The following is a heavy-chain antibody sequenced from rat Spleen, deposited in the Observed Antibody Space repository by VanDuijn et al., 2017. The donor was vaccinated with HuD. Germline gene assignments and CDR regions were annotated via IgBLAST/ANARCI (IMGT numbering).Heavy chain of an antibody. J-gene: IGHJ2*01. Sequence: EVQLVESGGGLVQPGRSLKLSCAASGFTFSSFPMAWVRQAPTKGLEWVATISNSGGSTYYRDSVKGRFTISRDNAKSTLYLQMNSLRSEDTATYYCATTYFGYGYFDYWGQGVMVTVSS. CDR2: ISNSGGST. V-gene: IGHV5-46*01. D-gene: IGHD1-7*01. CDR1: GFTFSSFP. CDR3: ATTYFGYGYFDY.